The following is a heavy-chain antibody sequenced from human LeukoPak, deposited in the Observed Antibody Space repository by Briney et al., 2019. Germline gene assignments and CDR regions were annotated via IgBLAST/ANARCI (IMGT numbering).Heavy chain of an antibody. Sequence: SETLSLTRTVSGGSISSGDYYWSWICQPPGKGLEWIGYIYYSGSTYYNPSLKSRVTISVDTSKNQFSLKLSSVTAADTAVYYCARVMATFYYYYMDVWGKGTTVTVSS. CDR1: GGSISSGDYY. J-gene: IGHJ6*03. D-gene: IGHD5-12*01. V-gene: IGHV4-30-4*08. CDR3: ARVMATFYYYYMDV. CDR2: IYYSGST.